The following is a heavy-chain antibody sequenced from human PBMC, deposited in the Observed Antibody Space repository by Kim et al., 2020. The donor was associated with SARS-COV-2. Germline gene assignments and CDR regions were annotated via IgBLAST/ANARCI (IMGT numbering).Heavy chain of an antibody. D-gene: IGHD4-17*01. CDR3: ARDRTVTTFSWYFDL. Sequence: QKFQGRVAITADESTSTAYMELSRLRSEDTAVYYCARDRTVTTFSWYFDLWGRGTLVTVSS. J-gene: IGHJ2*01. V-gene: IGHV1-69*01.